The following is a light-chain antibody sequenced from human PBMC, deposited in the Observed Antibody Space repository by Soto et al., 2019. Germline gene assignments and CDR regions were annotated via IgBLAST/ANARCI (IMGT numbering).Light chain of an antibody. Sequence: QSALTHPPSVSASPGQKVTISCSGSSSNIGGNSVSWYRQLPGTAPKLLIYDDNKRPSGIPDRFSGSKSGTSATLGITGFQTGDEADYYCGSWDSSLSAYVFGPGTKVTVL. CDR2: DDN. V-gene: IGLV1-51*01. CDR1: SSNIGGNS. CDR3: GSWDSSLSAYV. J-gene: IGLJ1*01.